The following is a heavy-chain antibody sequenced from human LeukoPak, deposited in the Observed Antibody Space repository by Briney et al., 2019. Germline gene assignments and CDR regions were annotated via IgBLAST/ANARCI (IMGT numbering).Heavy chain of an antibody. CDR3: AREGIVEQLVY. D-gene: IGHD6-6*01. CDR1: GFTFTNYN. Sequence: GGSLRLSCAASGFTFTNYNMNWVRQAPGKGLEWVSVISGSGGSTYYADSVKGRFTISRDNSKNTLYLQMNSLRSEDTAVYYCAREGIVEQLVYWGQGTLVTVSS. V-gene: IGHV3-23*01. J-gene: IGHJ4*02. CDR2: ISGSGGST.